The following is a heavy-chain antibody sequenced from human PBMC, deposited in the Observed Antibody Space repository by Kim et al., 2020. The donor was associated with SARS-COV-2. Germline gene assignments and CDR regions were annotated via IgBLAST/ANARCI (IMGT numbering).Heavy chain of an antibody. CDR2: IWYDGSNK. V-gene: IGHV3-33*01. CDR3: ASERGYSGYDTLGAFDY. Sequence: GGSLRLSCAASGFTFSSYGMHLVRQAPGKGLEWVAVIWYDGSNKYYADSVKGRFTISRDNSKNTLYLQMNSLRAEDTAVYYCASERGYSGYDTLGAFDYWGQGTTVTVSS. D-gene: IGHD5-12*01. CDR1: GFTFSSYG. J-gene: IGHJ4*02.